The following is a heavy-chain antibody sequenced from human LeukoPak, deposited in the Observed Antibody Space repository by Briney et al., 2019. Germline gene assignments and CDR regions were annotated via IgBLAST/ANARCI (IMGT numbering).Heavy chain of an antibody. J-gene: IGHJ4*02. CDR2: IDPNSGGT. CDR3: ARGPPGIAVAGRDDY. V-gene: IGHV1-2*06. Sequence: ASVKVSCKASGYTFTGYYMHWVRQAPGQGLEWIGRIDPNSGGTNYAQKFQGRVTMTRDTSISTAYMELSRLRSDDTAVYYCARGPPGIAVAGRDDYWGQGTLVTVSS. D-gene: IGHD6-19*01. CDR1: GYTFTGYY.